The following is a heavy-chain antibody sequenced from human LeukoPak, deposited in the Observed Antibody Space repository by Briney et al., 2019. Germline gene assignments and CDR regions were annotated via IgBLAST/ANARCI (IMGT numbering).Heavy chain of an antibody. Sequence: SETLSLTCTVSGGSISSYYWSWIRQPPGKGLEWIGYIYYSGSTNYNPSLKSRVTISVDTSKNQFSLKLSSVTAADTAVYYCARDRGCGDYGTFDYWGQGTLVTVSS. D-gene: IGHD4-17*01. J-gene: IGHJ4*02. CDR2: IYYSGST. V-gene: IGHV4-59*01. CDR3: ARDRGCGDYGTFDY. CDR1: GGSISSYY.